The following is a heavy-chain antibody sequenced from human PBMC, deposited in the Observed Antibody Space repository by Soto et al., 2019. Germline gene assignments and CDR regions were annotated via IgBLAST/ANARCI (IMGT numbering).Heavy chain of an antibody. D-gene: IGHD3-22*01. V-gene: IGHV3-30*04. CDR1: TFNFTSYA. CDR2: ISYDGRDK. CDR3: AKGGIIVR. J-gene: IGHJ4*02. Sequence: QVQLVESGGGVVQPGTSLRLSCAASTFNFTSYAMHWVRQAPAKGLEWVAVISYDGRDKFYADSVKGRFTISRDNSKHTSYLHMTSLRTGITAMYHGAKGGIIVRWGQGTVVTGSS.